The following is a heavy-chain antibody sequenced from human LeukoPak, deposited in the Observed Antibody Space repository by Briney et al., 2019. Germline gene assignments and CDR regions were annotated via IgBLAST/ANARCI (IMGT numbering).Heavy chain of an antibody. J-gene: IGHJ5*02. CDR2: IIPILGIA. CDR1: GGTFSSYA. Sequence: GASVKVSCKASGGTFSSYAISWVRQAPGQGLEWMGRIIPILGIANYAQKFQGRVTITADKSTSTAYMELSSLRSEDTAVYYCARDHVGVNWFDPWGQGTLVTVSS. CDR3: ARDHVGVNWFDP. D-gene: IGHD3-16*01. V-gene: IGHV1-69*04.